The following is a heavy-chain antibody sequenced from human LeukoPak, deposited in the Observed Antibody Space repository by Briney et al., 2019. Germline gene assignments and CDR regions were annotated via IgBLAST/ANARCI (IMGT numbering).Heavy chain of an antibody. J-gene: IGHJ4*02. V-gene: IGHV3-15*01. CDR1: GFTFSSYA. CDR3: TTDPDYYGSGSYWGPYYFDY. D-gene: IGHD3-10*01. Sequence: GGSLRLSCAASGFTFSSYAMSWVRQAPGKGLEWVGRIKSKTDGGTTDYAAPVKGRFTISRDDSKNTLYLQMNSLKTEDTAVYYCTTDPDYYGSGSYWGPYYFDYWGQGTLVTVSS. CDR2: IKSKTDGGTT.